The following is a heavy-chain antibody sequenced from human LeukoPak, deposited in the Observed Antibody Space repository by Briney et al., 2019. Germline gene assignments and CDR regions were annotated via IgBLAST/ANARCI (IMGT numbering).Heavy chain of an antibody. CDR2: IWSDSSHK. CDR3: ASAAGAFDM. CDR1: GFTFSSYG. Sequence: GGSLRLSCAASGFTFSSYGMHWIHQAPGKGLEWVAVIWSDSSHKYYADTMKGRCTISRDNSKNMVYLQMNSLRVEDTAVYYCASAAGAFDMWGQGTSVTVSS. J-gene: IGHJ3*02. V-gene: IGHV3-33*01. D-gene: IGHD6-13*01.